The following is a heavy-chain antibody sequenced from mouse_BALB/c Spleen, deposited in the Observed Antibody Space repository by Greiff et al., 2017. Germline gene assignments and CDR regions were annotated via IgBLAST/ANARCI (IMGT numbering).Heavy chain of an antibody. Sequence: VQLQQSGAELVKPGASVKLSCTASGFNIKDNYMHWVKQRPEKGLEWIGRIDPADGNTKYAPKFQGRATITADTASNTAYLQLSSLTSEDTAVYYCARRGGEETMDYWGQGTSVTVSS. V-gene: IGHV14-3*02. CDR1: GFNIKDNY. CDR2: IDPADGNT. CDR3: ARRGGEETMDY. J-gene: IGHJ4*01.